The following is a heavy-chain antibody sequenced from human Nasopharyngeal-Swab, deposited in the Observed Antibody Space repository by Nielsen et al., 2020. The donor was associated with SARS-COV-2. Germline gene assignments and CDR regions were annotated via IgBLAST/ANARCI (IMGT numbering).Heavy chain of an antibody. Sequence: SETLSLTCTVSGGSVSSGSYYWSWIRQPPGKGLEWIGYIYYSGSTIYNPSLKSRVIISVDTSKNQFSLKLTSVNAADTAVYYCARDSRAYYYYGMDVWGQGTTVTVSS. CDR2: IYYSGST. CDR1: GGSVSSGSYY. J-gene: IGHJ6*02. CDR3: ARDSRAYYYYGMDV. D-gene: IGHD2-2*01. V-gene: IGHV4-61*01.